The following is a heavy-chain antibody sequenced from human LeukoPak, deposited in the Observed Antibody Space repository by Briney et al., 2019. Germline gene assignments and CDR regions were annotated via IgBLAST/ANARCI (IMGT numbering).Heavy chain of an antibody. Sequence: SETLSLTCTVSGGSISSSSYYWGWIRQPPGKGLEWIGSIYYSGSTYYNPSLKSRVTISVDTSKNQFSLKLGSVTAADTAVYYCARETPHGSGRGGLYYWGQGTLVTVSS. D-gene: IGHD3-10*01. J-gene: IGHJ4*02. CDR3: ARETPHGSGRGGLYY. CDR1: GGSISSSSYY. V-gene: IGHV4-39*07. CDR2: IYYSGST.